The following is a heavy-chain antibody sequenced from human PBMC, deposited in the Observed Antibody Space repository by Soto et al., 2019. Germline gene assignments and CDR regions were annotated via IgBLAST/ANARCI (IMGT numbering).Heavy chain of an antibody. V-gene: IGHV3-74*01. D-gene: IGHD3-22*01. CDR2: INSDGSST. Sequence: GGSLRLSCAGSGFSFSNYWMHWVRQAPGKGLVWVSRINSDGSSTSYADSVKGRFTISRDNAKNTLYLQMNSLRAEDTAVYYCARGYYDSYGYEFDYWGQGTLVTVSS. CDR1: GFSFSNYW. CDR3: ARGYYDSYGYEFDY. J-gene: IGHJ4*02.